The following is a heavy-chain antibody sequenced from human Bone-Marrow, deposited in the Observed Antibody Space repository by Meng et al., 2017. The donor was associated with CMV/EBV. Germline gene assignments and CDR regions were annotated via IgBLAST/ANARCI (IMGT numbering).Heavy chain of an antibody. Sequence: GGSLRLSYAASGFTFSSYAMHWVRQAPGKGLEWVAVISYDGSNKYYADSVKGRFTISRDNSKNTLYLQMNSLRAEDTAVYYCARGGSGWSDYYGLDVWGQGTTVTVSS. CDR2: ISYDGSNK. CDR1: GFTFSSYA. J-gene: IGHJ6*02. V-gene: IGHV3-30*04. CDR3: ARGGSGWSDYYGLDV. D-gene: IGHD6-19*01.